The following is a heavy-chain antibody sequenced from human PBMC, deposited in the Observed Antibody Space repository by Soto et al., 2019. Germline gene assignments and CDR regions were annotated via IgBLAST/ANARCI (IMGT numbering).Heavy chain of an antibody. D-gene: IGHD1-26*01. Sequence: QVQLVQSGAEVKKPGASVKVSCKASGYTFTSYYMHWVRQAPGQGLEWMGIINPSGGSTSYAQKFQGRVTRTRDTSTSTVYMERSSLRAEDTAVYYCAREAGYCLDYWGQGTLVTVSS. J-gene: IGHJ4*02. CDR3: AREAGYCLDY. V-gene: IGHV1-46*01. CDR2: INPSGGST. CDR1: GYTFTSYY.